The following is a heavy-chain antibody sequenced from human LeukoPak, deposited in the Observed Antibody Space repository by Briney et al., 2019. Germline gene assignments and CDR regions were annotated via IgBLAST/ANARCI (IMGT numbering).Heavy chain of an antibody. CDR1: GYTFTSYG. Sequence: ASVKVSCKASGYTFTSYGISWVRQAPGQGLEWMGRIIPIFGTANYAQKFQGRVTITTDESTSTAYMELSSLRSEDTAVYYCAQLVRVGYGDRDWGQGTLVTVSS. CDR2: IIPIFGTA. V-gene: IGHV1-69*05. J-gene: IGHJ4*02. D-gene: IGHD4-17*01. CDR3: AQLVRVGYGDRD.